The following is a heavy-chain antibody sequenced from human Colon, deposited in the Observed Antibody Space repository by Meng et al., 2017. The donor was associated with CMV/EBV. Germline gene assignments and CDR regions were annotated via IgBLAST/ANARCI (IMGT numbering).Heavy chain of an antibody. D-gene: IGHD3-10*01. Sequence: FTFRNAWMNWVRQAPGKGLEWVGRIRSESVGGTTDYSAPVKGRFTISRDDSKNTVYLHMNNLKTEDTAVYYCATEVLKWLGSESVDFWGQGTLVTRLL. J-gene: IGHJ4*02. CDR3: ATEVLKWLGSESVDF. V-gene: IGHV3-15*07. CDR2: IRSESVGGTT. CDR1: FTFRNAW.